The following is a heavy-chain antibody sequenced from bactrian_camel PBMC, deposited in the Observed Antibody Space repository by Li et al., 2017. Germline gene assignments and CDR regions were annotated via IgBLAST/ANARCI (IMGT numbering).Heavy chain of an antibody. CDR3: APPPVGDFGY. Sequence: VQLVESGGGLVQPGGSLRLSCAVSRGRYSVNCIGWYRQAPGKECELVSTISSDGSTYYRDSVKGRFTISRDNAKNTVYLQMNSLKSEDTALYYCAPPPVGDFGYWGQGTQVTVS. CDR1: RGRYSVNC. D-gene: IGHD6*01. CDR2: ISSDGST. V-gene: IGHV3S53*01. J-gene: IGHJ6*01.